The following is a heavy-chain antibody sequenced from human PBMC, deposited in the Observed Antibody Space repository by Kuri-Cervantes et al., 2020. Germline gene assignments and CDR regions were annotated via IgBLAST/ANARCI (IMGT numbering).Heavy chain of an antibody. J-gene: IGHJ4*02. Sequence: GSLRLSCAVYGGSFSGYYWNWIRQPPGKGLEWIGEINHSGSTNYNPSLKSRVTISVDTSKNQFSLKLSSVTAADTAVYYCARVESYAVAIDYWGQGTLVTVSS. CDR3: ARVESYAVAIDY. CDR2: INHSGST. V-gene: IGHV4-34*01. CDR1: GGSFSGYY. D-gene: IGHD6-19*01.